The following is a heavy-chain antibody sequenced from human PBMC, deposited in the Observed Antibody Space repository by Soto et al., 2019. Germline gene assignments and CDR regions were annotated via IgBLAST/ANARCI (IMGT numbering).Heavy chain of an antibody. J-gene: IGHJ4*02. D-gene: IGHD5-12*01. Sequence: EVQLLESGGGLVQPGGSLRLSCAASGFTFSSYAMSWVRQAPGKGLEWVSAISGSGGSTYYADSVKGRFTISRDNSKNTLYLQMKSLRAEDTAVYYCAKDPRYGLSGYRDYWGQGTLVTVSS. CDR3: AKDPRYGLSGYRDY. CDR1: GFTFSSYA. CDR2: ISGSGGST. V-gene: IGHV3-23*01.